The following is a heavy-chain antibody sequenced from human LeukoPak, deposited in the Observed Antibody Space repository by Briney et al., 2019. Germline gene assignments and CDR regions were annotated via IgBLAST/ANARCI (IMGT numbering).Heavy chain of an antibody. V-gene: IGHV4-59*08. CDR1: GDSINAYY. D-gene: IGHD6-13*01. CDR2: IYFSGTT. CDR3: ARRRAEGGSNGHYNWFDP. Sequence: SETLSLTCTVSGDSINAYYWGWIRQPPGKGLEWIGYIYFSGTTKYTPSLESRVTISVDTSKNQFSLKLGSVTAADTAVYYCARRRAEGGSNGHYNWFDPWGQGILVTVSS. J-gene: IGHJ5*02.